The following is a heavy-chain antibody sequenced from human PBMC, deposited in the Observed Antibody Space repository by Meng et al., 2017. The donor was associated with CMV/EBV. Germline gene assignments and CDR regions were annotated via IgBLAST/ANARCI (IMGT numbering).Heavy chain of an antibody. V-gene: IGHV1-69*10. D-gene: IGHD6-19*01. CDR1: GGTFSSYA. J-gene: IGHJ6*02. CDR2: IIPILGIA. Sequence: SVKVSCKASGGTFSSYAISWVRQAPGQGLEWMGGIIPILGIANYAQKFQGRVTINANKSTSTAYMELSSLRSEDTAVYYCASAVGWLGYYYYGMDVWGQGTTVTVSS. CDR3: ASAVGWLGYYYYGMDV.